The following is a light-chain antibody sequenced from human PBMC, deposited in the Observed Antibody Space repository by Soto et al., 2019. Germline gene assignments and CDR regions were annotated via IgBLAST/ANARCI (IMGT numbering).Light chain of an antibody. CDR1: QSVSSY. CDR3: QQRSNWPRT. CDR2: DAS. Sequence: EIVLAQSPATLSLSPGERATLSCRASQSVSSYLAWYQQKVGQAPRLLIYDASNRATGIPARFSGSGSGTDFTLTISSLEPEDFAVYYCQQRSNWPRTFGQGTRWIS. J-gene: IGKJ1*01. V-gene: IGKV3-11*01.